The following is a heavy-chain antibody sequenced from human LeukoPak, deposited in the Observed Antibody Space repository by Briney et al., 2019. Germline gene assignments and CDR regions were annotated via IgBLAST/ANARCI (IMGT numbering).Heavy chain of an antibody. CDR1: GFTFSGYG. CDR3: ARAKPKNMVRGLIMRRESRYYFDY. CDR2: ISGSGGST. Sequence: GGSLRLSCAASGFTFSGYGMSWVRQAPGKGLEWVSAISGSGGSTYYADSVKGRFTISRDNSKNTLYLQMNSLRAEDTAVYYCARAKPKNMVRGLIMRRESRYYFDYWGQGTLVTVSS. D-gene: IGHD3-10*01. J-gene: IGHJ4*02. V-gene: IGHV3-23*01.